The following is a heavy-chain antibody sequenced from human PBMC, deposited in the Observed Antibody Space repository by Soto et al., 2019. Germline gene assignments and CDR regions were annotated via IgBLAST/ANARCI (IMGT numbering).Heavy chain of an antibody. CDR2: IYYSGST. D-gene: IGHD2-8*02. J-gene: IGHJ4*02. CDR1: GGSISSGDYY. Sequence: QVQLQESGPGLVKPSQTLSLTCTVSGGSISSGDYYWSWIRQPPGKGLEWIGYIYYSGSTYYNPSLTSRVNIAADTANNQFYRKQSSVPAAVTPVYYWALVAVERAYLDYLGQGTLVT. CDR3: ALVAVERAYLDY. V-gene: IGHV4-30-4*01.